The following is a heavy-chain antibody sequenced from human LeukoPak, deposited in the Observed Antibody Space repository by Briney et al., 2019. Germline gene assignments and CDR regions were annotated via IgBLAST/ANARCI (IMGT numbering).Heavy chain of an antibody. CDR2: ISWNGDFI. J-gene: IGHJ3*01. Sequence: GGSLRLSCAASGFTFHDYAMHWVRQAPGKGLEWVSGISWNGDFIVYSDSVKGRFTISRDNAKNSLYLQMNSLRAEDMALYYCAKDSIAAPRLGAFDVWGQGTMVTVSS. CDR1: GFTFHDYA. D-gene: IGHD6-6*01. CDR3: AKDSIAAPRLGAFDV. V-gene: IGHV3-9*03.